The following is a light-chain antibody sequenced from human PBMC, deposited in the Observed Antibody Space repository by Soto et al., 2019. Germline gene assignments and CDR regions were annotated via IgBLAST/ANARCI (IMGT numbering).Light chain of an antibody. V-gene: IGLV1-51*01. J-gene: IGLJ3*02. Sequence: QAVVTQPPSVSAASGQKVTISCSGSSSNIGRNYVSWYQQLPGTAPKLLIFDYNGRPSGIPDRFSGSKSGTSATLGITGLQTGDEADYYCGAWDSSLSAGVFGGGTKLTVL. CDR1: SSNIGRNY. CDR2: DYN. CDR3: GAWDSSLSAGV.